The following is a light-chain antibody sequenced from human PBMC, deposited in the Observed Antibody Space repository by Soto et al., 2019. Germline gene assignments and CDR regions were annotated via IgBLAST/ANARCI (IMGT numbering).Light chain of an antibody. CDR2: DAS. CDR1: QSVSSN. CDR3: LQRSHWPPFT. Sequence: ETVMTQSPATLSVSPGDRATLSCRASQSVSSNLAWYQQKPGQAPRLLIYDASNRATGTPARFSGSGSGTDFTLTISSLEPEDFAVYYCLQRSHWPPFTFGQGTKLEL. J-gene: IGKJ2*01. V-gene: IGKV3-11*01.